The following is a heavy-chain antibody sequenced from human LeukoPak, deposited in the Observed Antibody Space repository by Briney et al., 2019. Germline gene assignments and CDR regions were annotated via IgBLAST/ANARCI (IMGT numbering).Heavy chain of an antibody. CDR2: IYTSGST. CDR3: ARRGYSYGFFDF. CDR1: GGSISSYY. D-gene: IGHD5-18*01. Sequence: PSETLSLTCTVSGGSISSYYWSWIRQPPGKGLEWIGYIYTSGSTNYNPSLKSRVTISVDTSKNQFSLKLSSVTAADTAVYYCARRGYSYGFFDFWGQGTLATVSS. V-gene: IGHV4-4*09. J-gene: IGHJ4*02.